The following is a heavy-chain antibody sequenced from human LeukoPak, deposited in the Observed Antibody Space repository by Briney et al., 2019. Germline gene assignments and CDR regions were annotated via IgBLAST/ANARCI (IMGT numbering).Heavy chain of an antibody. V-gene: IGHV4-61*02. CDR2: IYTSGST. J-gene: IGHJ6*03. Sequence: SQTLSLTCTVSGGSISSGSYYWSWIRQPAGKGLEWIGRIYTSGSTNYNPSLKSRVTISVDTSKNQFSLKLSSVTAADTAVYYCARDVSVLRSLYYYYYMDVWGKGTTVTVSS. CDR1: GGSISSGSYY. CDR3: ARDVSVLRSLYYYYYMDV. D-gene: IGHD3-3*01.